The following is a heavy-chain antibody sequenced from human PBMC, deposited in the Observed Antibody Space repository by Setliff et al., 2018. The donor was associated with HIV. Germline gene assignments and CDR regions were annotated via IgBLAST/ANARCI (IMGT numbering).Heavy chain of an antibody. CDR1: GLTFDDYA. V-gene: IGHV3-43D*04. J-gene: IGHJ4*02. CDR3: AKARYSSSWYFIDY. Sequence: GGSLRLSCAASGLTFDDYAMHWVRQAPGKGLEWVSLISWDGGSTYYADSVKGRFTISRDNSKNSLYLQMNSLRAEDTALYYCAKARYSSSWYFIDYWGQGTLVTVSS. D-gene: IGHD6-13*01. CDR2: ISWDGGST.